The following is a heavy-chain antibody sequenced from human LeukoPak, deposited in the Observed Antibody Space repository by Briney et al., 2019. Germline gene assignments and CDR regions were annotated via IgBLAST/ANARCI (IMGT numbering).Heavy chain of an antibody. J-gene: IGHJ3*02. CDR2: IYSGGST. Sequence: GGSLRLSCAASGFTFSSYSMNWVRQAPGKGLEWVSIIYSGGSTYYADSVKGRFTISRGNSKNTLYLQMNSLRAEDTAVYYCARSNDAFDIWGQGTMVTVSS. V-gene: IGHV3-53*01. CDR3: ARSNDAFDI. D-gene: IGHD5/OR15-5a*01. CDR1: GFTFSSYS.